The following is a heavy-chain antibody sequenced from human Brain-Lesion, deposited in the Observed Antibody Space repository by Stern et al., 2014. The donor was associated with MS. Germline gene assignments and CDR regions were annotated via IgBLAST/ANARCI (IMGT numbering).Heavy chain of an antibody. Sequence: VQLVESGAEVKKPGSSVKVSCKASGGTFSSYAISWGRQAPGQGLEWMGGIIPIFGTANYAQKFQGRVTITADESTSTAYMELSSLRSEDTAVYYCARGVLRFLEWPYYGMDVWGQGTTVTVSS. CDR3: ARGVLRFLEWPYYGMDV. V-gene: IGHV1-69*01. J-gene: IGHJ6*02. CDR2: IIPIFGTA. CDR1: GGTFSSYA. D-gene: IGHD3-3*01.